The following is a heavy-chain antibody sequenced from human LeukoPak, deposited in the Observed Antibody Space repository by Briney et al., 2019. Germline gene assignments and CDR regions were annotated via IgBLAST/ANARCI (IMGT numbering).Heavy chain of an antibody. D-gene: IGHD4-17*01. J-gene: IGHJ6*03. Sequence: SVKVSCKASGGTFSSYAISWVRQAPGQGLEWMGGIIPIFGTANYAQKFQGRVTITADKSTSTVYMELSSLRSEDTAVYYCAKVGDYVSYYYMDVWGKGTTVTVSS. CDR2: IIPIFGTA. CDR3: AKVGDYVSYYYMDV. V-gene: IGHV1-69*06. CDR1: GGTFSSYA.